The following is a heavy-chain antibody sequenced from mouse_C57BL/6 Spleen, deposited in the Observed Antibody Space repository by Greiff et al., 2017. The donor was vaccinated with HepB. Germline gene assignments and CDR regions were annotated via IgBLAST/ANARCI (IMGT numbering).Heavy chain of an antibody. J-gene: IGHJ2*01. CDR1: GFTFSNYW. V-gene: IGHV6-3*01. Sequence: EVKLEESGGGLVQPGGSMKLSCVASGFTFSNYWMNWVRQSPEKGLEWVAQIRLKSDNYATHYAESVKGRFTISRDDSKSSVYLQMNNLRAEDTGIYYCLYYDYDEGGFDYWGQGTTLTVSS. D-gene: IGHD2-4*01. CDR3: LYYDYDEGGFDY. CDR2: IRLKSDNYAT.